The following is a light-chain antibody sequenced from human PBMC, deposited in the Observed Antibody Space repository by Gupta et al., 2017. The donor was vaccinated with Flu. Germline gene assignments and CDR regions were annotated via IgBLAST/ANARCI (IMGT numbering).Light chain of an antibody. CDR3: SSYTTTATLV. CDR2: KVS. V-gene: IGLV2-14*01. J-gene: IGLJ1*01. CDR1: RSDIGDYKY. Sequence: SITISCTGTRSDIGDYKYVSWYQQYPGKAHKLIIHKVSYRPTHVSSLFSGSKSGNTASLTISGLQAEDEADYYCSSYTTTATLVFGSGNTVTV.